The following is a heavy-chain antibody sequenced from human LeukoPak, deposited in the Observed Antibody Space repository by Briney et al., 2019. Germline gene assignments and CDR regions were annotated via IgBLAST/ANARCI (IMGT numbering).Heavy chain of an antibody. CDR3: VRDKDYAFDI. Sequence: GGSLRLSCAASGFTFSAYSMNWVRQAPGKGLEWLSRIYSGSDTIYYTDSVGGRFTISRDNAKSSLYLQMNSLRDEDTAVYYCVRDKDYAFDIWGQGTMVTVSS. CDR2: IYSGSDTI. J-gene: IGHJ3*02. CDR1: GFTFSAYS. V-gene: IGHV3-48*02. D-gene: IGHD4-11*01.